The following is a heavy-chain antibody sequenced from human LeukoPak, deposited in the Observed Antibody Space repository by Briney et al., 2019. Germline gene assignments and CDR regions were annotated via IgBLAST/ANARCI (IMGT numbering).Heavy chain of an antibody. V-gene: IGHV5-51*01. CDR3: ARHPHDYGNHPLGGINWFDP. J-gene: IGHJ5*02. CDR1: GYSFTSYW. Sequence: GESLKISCKGSGYSFTSYWIGWVRQMPGKGLECMGIIYPGDSDTRYSLSFQGQVTISADKSISTAYLQWSSLKASDTAMYYCARHPHDYGNHPLGGINWFDPWGQGTLVTVSS. CDR2: IYPGDSDT. D-gene: IGHD4-17*01.